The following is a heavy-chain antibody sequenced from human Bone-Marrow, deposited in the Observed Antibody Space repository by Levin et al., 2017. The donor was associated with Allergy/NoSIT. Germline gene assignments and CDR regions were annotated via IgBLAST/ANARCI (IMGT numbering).Heavy chain of an antibody. CDR1: GGSFSGYY. J-gene: IGHJ6*02. D-gene: IGHD3-3*01. V-gene: IGHV4-34*01. CDR2: INHSGST. CDR3: ARVSLLEWPKKYYYYGMDV. Sequence: NPGGSLRLSCAVYGGSFSGYYWSWIRQPPGKGLEWIGEINHSGSTNYNPSLKSRVTISVDTSKNQFSLKLSSVTAADTAVYYCARVSLLEWPKKYYYYGMDVWGQGTTVTVSS.